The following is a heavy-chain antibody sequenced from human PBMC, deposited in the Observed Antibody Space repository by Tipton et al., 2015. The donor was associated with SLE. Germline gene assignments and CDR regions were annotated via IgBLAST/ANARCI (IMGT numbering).Heavy chain of an antibody. J-gene: IGHJ1*01. CDR1: GGSISSYY. Sequence: TLSLTCTVSGGSISSYYWSWIRQPPGKGLEWIGYIYYSGSTNYNPSLKSRVTISVDTSTTQFSLKLSSVTAADTAVYYCARVRGRGYFQHWGQGTLVTVSS. CDR2: IYYSGST. D-gene: IGHD3-10*01. V-gene: IGHV4-59*01. CDR3: ARVRGRGYFQH.